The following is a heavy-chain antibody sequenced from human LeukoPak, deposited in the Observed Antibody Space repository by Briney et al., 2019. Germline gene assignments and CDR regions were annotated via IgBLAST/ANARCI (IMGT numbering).Heavy chain of an antibody. D-gene: IGHD1-1*01. CDR3: ARGKWNHYGMDV. V-gene: IGHV6-1*01. Sequence: SQTLSLTCAISGDIVSSNSAAWNWIRQSPSRGLEWLGRTYYGPKWYNDYGVSVKSRITINADTSKNQFSLQLNSVTPEDTAVYYCARGKWNHYGMDVWGQGTTVTVSS. J-gene: IGHJ6*02. CDR2: TYYGPKWYN. CDR1: GDIVSSNSAA.